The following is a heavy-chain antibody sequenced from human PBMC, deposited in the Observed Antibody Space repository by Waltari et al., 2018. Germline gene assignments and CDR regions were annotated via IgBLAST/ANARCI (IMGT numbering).Heavy chain of an antibody. D-gene: IGHD6-19*01. CDR2: ISTSGGTT. V-gene: IGHV3-23*01. CDR3: ARVQSSGWYHYFDY. J-gene: IGHJ4*02. Sequence: EVQLLESGGGLVQPGGSLRLSCAASGFTFSNFAMTWVRQAPGKGLEWVSLISTSGGTTYYADSVKGRFTISRDNSKNTLYLQMNSLRAEDTAVYYCARVQSSGWYHYFDYWGQGTLVTVSS. CDR1: GFTFSNFA.